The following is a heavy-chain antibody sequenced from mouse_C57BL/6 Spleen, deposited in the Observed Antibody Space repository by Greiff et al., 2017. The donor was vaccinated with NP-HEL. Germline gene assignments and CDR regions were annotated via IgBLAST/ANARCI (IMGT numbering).Heavy chain of an antibody. CDR2: IWGEGGT. Sequence: QVQLKQSGPGLVAPSQSLSITCTVSGFSLTSYGVRWVRQPPGKGLEWLGVIWGEGGTNNYSALIYRLSISKVNSKSQVFLKLNSLLTDDTATYYCAKNGAYYYGLYYAMDYWGQGTSVTVSS. CDR1: GFSLTSYG. V-gene: IGHV2-3*01. D-gene: IGHD1-1*01. J-gene: IGHJ4*01. CDR3: AKNGAYYYGLYYAMDY.